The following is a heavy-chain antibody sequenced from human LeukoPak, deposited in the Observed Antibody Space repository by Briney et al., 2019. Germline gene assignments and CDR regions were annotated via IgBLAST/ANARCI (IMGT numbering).Heavy chain of an antibody. V-gene: IGHV3-48*03. J-gene: IGHJ4*02. Sequence: GGSLRLSCAASGFTFSSYEMNWVRQAPGKGLEWVSYISSSGSTIYYADSVKGRFTISRDNAKNSLYLQMNSLRAEDTAVYYCARGVVGPSPSYWGQGTLVTVSS. CDR2: ISSSGSTI. D-gene: IGHD1-26*01. CDR1: GFTFSSYE. CDR3: ARGVVGPSPSY.